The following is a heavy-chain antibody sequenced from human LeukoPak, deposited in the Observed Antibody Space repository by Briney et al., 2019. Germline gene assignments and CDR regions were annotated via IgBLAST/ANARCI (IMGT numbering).Heavy chain of an antibody. CDR3: ARQDYVWYFDY. V-gene: IGHV4-4*02. CDR2: IYHSGST. D-gene: IGHD3-16*01. J-gene: IGHJ4*02. Sequence: SETLSLTCAVSGGSISSSNWWSWVRQPPGKGLEWIGEIYHSGSTNYNPSLKSRVTMSVDTSKNQFSLKLSSVTAADTAVYYCARQDYVWYFDYWGQGTLVTVSS. CDR1: GGSISSSNW.